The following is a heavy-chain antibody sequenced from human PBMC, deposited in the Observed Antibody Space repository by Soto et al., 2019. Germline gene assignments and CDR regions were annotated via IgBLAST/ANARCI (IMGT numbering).Heavy chain of an antibody. CDR1: GGSFSGYY. V-gene: IGHV4-34*01. D-gene: IGHD1-26*01. CDR2: INHSGST. CDR3: AREGVMGVGATTINDAFDI. J-gene: IGHJ3*02. Sequence: PSETLSLTCAVYGGSFSGYYWSWIRQPPGKGLEWIGEINHSGSTNYNPSLKSRVTISVDTSKNQFSLKLSSVTAADTAVYYCAREGVMGVGATTINDAFDIWGQGTMVTVSS.